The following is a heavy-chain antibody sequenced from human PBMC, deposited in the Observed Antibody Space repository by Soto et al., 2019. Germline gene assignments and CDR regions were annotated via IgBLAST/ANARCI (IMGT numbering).Heavy chain of an antibody. J-gene: IGHJ4*02. V-gene: IGHV1-69*02. CDR2: IIPILGIA. Sequence: SVKVSCKASGGTFSSYTISWVRQAPGQGLEWMGRIIPILGIANYAQKFQGRVTITADKSTSTAYMELSSLRSEDTAVYYCARALEYSSSSSGFDYWGQGTLVTVSS. D-gene: IGHD6-6*01. CDR3: ARALEYSSSSSGFDY. CDR1: GGTFSSYT.